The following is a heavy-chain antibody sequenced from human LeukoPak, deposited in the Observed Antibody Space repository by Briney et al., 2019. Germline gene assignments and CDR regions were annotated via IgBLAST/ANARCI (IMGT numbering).Heavy chain of an antibody. Sequence: SETLSLTCAVSGGSISSGGYSWSRIRQPPGKGLEWIGYIYHSGSTYYNPSLKSRVTISVDRSKNQFSLKLSSVTAADTAVYYCARGRGYSGYGGSFDYWGQGTLVTVSS. CDR1: GGSISSGGYS. J-gene: IGHJ4*02. D-gene: IGHD5-12*01. V-gene: IGHV4-30-2*01. CDR2: IYHSGST. CDR3: ARGRGYSGYGGSFDY.